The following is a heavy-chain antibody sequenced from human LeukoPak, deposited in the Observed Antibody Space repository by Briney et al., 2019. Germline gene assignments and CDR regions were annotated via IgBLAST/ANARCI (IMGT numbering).Heavy chain of an antibody. J-gene: IGHJ4*02. CDR3: TRISLGATVDY. V-gene: IGHV3-49*04. CDR1: GFTFGDYA. D-gene: IGHD1-26*01. Sequence: GRSLRLSCTASGFTFGDYAMNWVRQAPGKGLECVGFIRSKAYGGTTEYAASVKGRFTISRDDSKSIAYLQMNSLKTEDTAVYYCTRISLGATVDYWGQGTLVTVSS. CDR2: IRSKAYGGTT.